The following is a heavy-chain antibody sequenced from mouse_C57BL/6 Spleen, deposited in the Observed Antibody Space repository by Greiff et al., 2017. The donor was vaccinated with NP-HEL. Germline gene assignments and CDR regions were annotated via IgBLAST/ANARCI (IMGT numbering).Heavy chain of an antibody. CDR3: ARSEGSYYFDD. V-gene: IGHV1-59*01. J-gene: IGHJ2*01. Sequence: VQLQQPGAELVRPGTSVKLSCKASGYTFTSYWMHWVKQRPGQGLEWIGVIDPSDSYTNYNQKFKGKATLTVDTSSSTAYMQLSSLTSEDSAVYYCARSEGSYYFDDWGQGTTLTVSS. CDR2: IDPSDSYT. CDR1: GYTFTSYW.